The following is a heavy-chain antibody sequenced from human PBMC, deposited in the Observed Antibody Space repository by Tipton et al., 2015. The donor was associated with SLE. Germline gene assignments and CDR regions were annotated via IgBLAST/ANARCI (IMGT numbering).Heavy chain of an antibody. D-gene: IGHD6-19*01. CDR1: GGSISSYY. J-gene: IGHJ4*02. CDR2: IYYSGST. Sequence: TLSLTCTVSGGSISSYYWSWIRQPPGKGLEWIGYIYYSGSTNYNPSLKSRVTILVDTSKNQFSLKLSSVTAADTAVYYCARWAGPAVNFDYWGRGTRVTVSS. CDR3: ARWAGPAVNFDY. V-gene: IGHV4-59*01.